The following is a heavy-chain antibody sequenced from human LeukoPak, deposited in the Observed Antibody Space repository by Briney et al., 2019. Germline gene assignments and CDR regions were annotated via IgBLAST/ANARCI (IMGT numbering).Heavy chain of an antibody. CDR3: AKYAPPTTVVTRFFDY. CDR2: IGSDGGGI. J-gene: IGHJ4*02. CDR1: GFSFSSYA. V-gene: IGHV3-23*01. Sequence: QPGGSLRLSCAASGFSFSSYAMTWVRQTPGKGLEWVSVIGSDGGGIQYAAPVKGRFTISRDNSKNTLHLQMNSLRVEDTAVYYCAKYAPPTTVVTRFFDYWGQGALVTVSS. D-gene: IGHD4-23*01.